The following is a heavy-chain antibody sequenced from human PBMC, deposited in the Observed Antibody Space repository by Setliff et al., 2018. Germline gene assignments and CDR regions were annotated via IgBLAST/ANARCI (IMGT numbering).Heavy chain of an antibody. D-gene: IGHD5-18*01. V-gene: IGHV3-7*01. CDR1: GFTFSSYW. CDR2: IKQDGGNK. CDR3: ARAADSYGPPRSYMDV. Sequence: PGGSLRLSCAASGFTFSSYWMSWVRQAPGKGLEWVANIKQDGGNKYHADSVKGRFTISRDNSKNTRYLQMNSLGAEDTAVYYCARAADSYGPPRSYMDVWGKGTTVTVSS. J-gene: IGHJ6*03.